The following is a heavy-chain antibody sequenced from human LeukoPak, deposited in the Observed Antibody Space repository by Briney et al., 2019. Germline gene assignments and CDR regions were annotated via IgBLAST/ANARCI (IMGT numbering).Heavy chain of an antibody. CDR1: GGSFSGYY. Sequence: SSETLSLTCAVYGGSFSGYYWSWIRQPPGKGLEWIGEINHSGSTNYNPSLKSRVTISVDTSKNQFSLKLSSVTAADTAVYYCARSRLQLLWPRSNWFDPWGQGTLVTVSS. CDR3: ARSRLQLLWPRSNWFDP. CDR2: INHSGST. V-gene: IGHV4-34*01. J-gene: IGHJ5*02. D-gene: IGHD3-10*01.